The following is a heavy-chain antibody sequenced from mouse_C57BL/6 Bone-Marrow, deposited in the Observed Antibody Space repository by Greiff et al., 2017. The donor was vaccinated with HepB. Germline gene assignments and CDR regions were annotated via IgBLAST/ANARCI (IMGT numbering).Heavy chain of an antibody. J-gene: IGHJ4*01. D-gene: IGHD1-1*01. CDR3: TTDYYGPRV. CDR2: IDPENGDT. CDR1: GFNIKDDY. V-gene: IGHV14-4*01. Sequence: VQLQQSGAELVRPGASVKLSCTASGFNIKDDYMHWVKQRPEQGLEWIGWIDPENGDTEYASKFQGKATITADTSSNTAYLQLSSRTSEDTAVYYCTTDYYGPRVWGQGTSVTVSS.